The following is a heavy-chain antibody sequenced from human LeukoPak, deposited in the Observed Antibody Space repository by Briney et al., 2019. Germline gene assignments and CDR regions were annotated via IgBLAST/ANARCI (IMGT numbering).Heavy chain of an antibody. Sequence: SETLSLTCNVSGGAITSSSYYWGWIRQPPGKGLEWIGSIYYSGSTYYNPSLKSRVTIFVDTSKNQFSLKLSSVTAADTAVYYCAKTVTAIAPWYFDYWGQGTLVTVSS. V-gene: IGHV4-39*01. CDR3: AKTVTAIAPWYFDY. D-gene: IGHD2-21*02. J-gene: IGHJ4*02. CDR1: GGAITSSSYY. CDR2: IYYSGST.